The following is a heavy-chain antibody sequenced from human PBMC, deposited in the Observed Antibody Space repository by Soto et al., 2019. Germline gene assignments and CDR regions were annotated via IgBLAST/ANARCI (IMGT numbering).Heavy chain of an antibody. Sequence: QVRLVESGGILIKPGGSLRLSCAASGFTFSDYFMTWIRQAPGKGLQWVSYISSGGSANYADSVKGRFTTSRDNAKNSLYLQMHNLRVEDTAVYYCARGCATTVVTSPYYWGPGTLVAVSS. J-gene: IGHJ4*02. CDR1: GFTFSDYF. CDR2: ISSGGSA. D-gene: IGHD4-17*01. CDR3: ARGCATTVVTSPYY. V-gene: IGHV3-11*05.